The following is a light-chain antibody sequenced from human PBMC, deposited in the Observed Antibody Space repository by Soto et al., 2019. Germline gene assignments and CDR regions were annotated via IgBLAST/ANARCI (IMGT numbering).Light chain of an antibody. CDR1: QSVYDY. V-gene: IGKV3-11*01. CDR2: DGT. J-gene: IGKJ4*01. CDR3: QQRYDWPLT. Sequence: IVLTQSPATLSLSPGERATLSCRASQSVYDYLAWYQQKPGQAPRLLVYDGTNRATGVPVRFSGSGSGTDFSLTISSLEAEDFAVYYCQQRYDWPLTFGGGTKVEIK.